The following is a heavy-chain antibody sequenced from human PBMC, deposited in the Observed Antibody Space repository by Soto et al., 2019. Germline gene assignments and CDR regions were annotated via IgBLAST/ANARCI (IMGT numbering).Heavy chain of an antibody. CDR1: GFTFSSYA. CDR3: LLYALNAFDI. V-gene: IGHV3-23*01. Sequence: EVQLLESGGGLVQPGGSLRLSCAASGFTFSSYAMSWVRKAPGKGLEWVSAISGSGGSTYYADSVKDRFTISRDNSKTTLYLQMNSLRAEDTAVYYCLLYALNAFDIWGQGTMVTVSS. D-gene: IGHD2-2*01. CDR2: ISGSGGST. J-gene: IGHJ3*02.